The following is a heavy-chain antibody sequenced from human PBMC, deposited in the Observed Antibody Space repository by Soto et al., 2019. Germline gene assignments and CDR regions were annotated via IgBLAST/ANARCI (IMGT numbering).Heavy chain of an antibody. V-gene: IGHV4-30-2*01. D-gene: IGHD2-2*01. CDR1: GGSISSGAYS. Sequence: SETLSLTCAVSGGSISSGAYSWSWIRQPPGKGLEWVGYIYHSGSTYYNPSLKSRVTISVDRSKNRFSLNLNSVTAADTAVYYFSRANRPISRTYLHWFDPWGQGTLVTVPS. CDR3: SRANRPISRTYLHWFDP. CDR2: IYHSGST. J-gene: IGHJ5*02.